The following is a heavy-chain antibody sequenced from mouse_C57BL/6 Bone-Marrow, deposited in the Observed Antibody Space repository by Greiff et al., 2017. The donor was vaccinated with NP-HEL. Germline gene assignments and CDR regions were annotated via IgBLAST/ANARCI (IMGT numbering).Heavy chain of an antibody. V-gene: IGHV1-64*01. CDR1: GYTFTSYW. J-gene: IGHJ3*01. Sequence: VQLQQPGAELVKPGASVKLSCKASGYTFTSYWMHWVKQRPGQGLEWIGMIHPKSGSTNYNEKFKSKATLTVDKSSSTAYMQLSSLTSEDSAVYYCAATVVAKDWFAYWGQGTLVTVSA. CDR2: IHPKSGST. CDR3: AATVVAKDWFAY. D-gene: IGHD1-1*01.